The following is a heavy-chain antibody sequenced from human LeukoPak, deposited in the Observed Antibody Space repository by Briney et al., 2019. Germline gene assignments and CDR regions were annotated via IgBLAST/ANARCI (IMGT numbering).Heavy chain of an antibody. CDR3: ARTYYYDSSGSGGDAFDI. CDR2: IWYDGSNK. Sequence: PGGSLRLSCAASGFTFSSYGMHWVRQAPGKGLEWVAVIWYDGSNKYYADSVKGRFTISRDNSKNTLYLQMNSLRAEDTAVYYCARTYYYDSSGSGGDAFDIWGQGTMVTVSS. J-gene: IGHJ3*02. V-gene: IGHV3-33*01. CDR1: GFTFSSYG. D-gene: IGHD3-22*01.